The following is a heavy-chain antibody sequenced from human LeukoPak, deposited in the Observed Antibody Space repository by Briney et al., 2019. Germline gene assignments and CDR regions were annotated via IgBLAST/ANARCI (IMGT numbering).Heavy chain of an antibody. J-gene: IGHJ4*02. CDR1: GGTFSSYA. D-gene: IGHD3-10*01. CDR3: ARDRNYYGSGSYRHFDY. Sequence: SVKVSCKASGGTFSSYAISWVRQAPGQGLEWMGGIIPIFGTANYAQKFQGRVTITADESTSTAYMELSSLRAEDTAVYYCARDRNYYGSGSYRHFDYWGQGTLVTVSS. CDR2: IIPIFGTA. V-gene: IGHV1-69*13.